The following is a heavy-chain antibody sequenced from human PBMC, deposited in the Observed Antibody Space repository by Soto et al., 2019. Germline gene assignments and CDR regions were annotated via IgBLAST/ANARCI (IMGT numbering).Heavy chain of an antibody. CDR3: ASLPAYCGGDCFDY. CDR2: IYYSGGT. Sequence: PGKGLEWIGSIYYSGGTYYNPSLKSRFTISVDTSKNQFSLKLTLVTAADTAVYYCASLPAYCGGDCFDYWGQGTLVSVSS. J-gene: IGHJ4*02. D-gene: IGHD2-21*01. V-gene: IGHV4-39*01.